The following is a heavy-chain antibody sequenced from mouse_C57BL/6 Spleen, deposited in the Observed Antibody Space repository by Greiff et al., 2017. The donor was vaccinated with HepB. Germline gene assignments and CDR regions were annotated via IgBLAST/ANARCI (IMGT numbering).Heavy chain of an antibody. D-gene: IGHD2-5*01. Sequence: EVQLQESGGGLVKPGGSLKLSCAASGFTFSSYAMSWVRQTPEKRLEWVATISDGGSYTYYPDNVKGRFTISRDNAKNNLYLQMSHLKSEDTAMYYCARELAYSNYAMDYWGQGTSVTVSS. CDR2: ISDGGSYT. CDR3: ARELAYSNYAMDY. V-gene: IGHV5-4*01. CDR1: GFTFSSYA. J-gene: IGHJ4*01.